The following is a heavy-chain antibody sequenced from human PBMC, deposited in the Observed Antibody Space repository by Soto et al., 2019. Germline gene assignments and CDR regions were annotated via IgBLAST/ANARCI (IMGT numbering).Heavy chain of an antibody. CDR1: GGSISSYY. CDR2: IYYSGST. D-gene: IGHD5-12*01. CDR3: ARVGYSGYESYYYYTDV. Sequence: SETLSLTCTVSGGSISSYYWSWIRQPPGKGLEWIGYIYYSGSTNYNPSLKSRVTISVDTSKNQFSLKLSSVTAADTAVYYCARVGYSGYESYYYYTDVWGKGTTVTVSS. J-gene: IGHJ6*03. V-gene: IGHV4-59*08.